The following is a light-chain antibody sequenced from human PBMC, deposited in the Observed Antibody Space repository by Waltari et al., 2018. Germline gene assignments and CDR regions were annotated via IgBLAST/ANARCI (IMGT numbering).Light chain of an antibody. V-gene: IGKV2-29*02. CDR3: MQGKDLPLT. Sequence: DIVMTQTPLSLSVTPGQPASISCKSSQSLLHSDGKTCLYWYLQKSGQSPQLLIYEVSSRFPVVPERFSGSGSGTDFTLKISRVEAEDVGSYYCMQGKDLPLTFGGGTKVEIK. CDR2: EVS. J-gene: IGKJ4*01. CDR1: QSLLHSDGKTC.